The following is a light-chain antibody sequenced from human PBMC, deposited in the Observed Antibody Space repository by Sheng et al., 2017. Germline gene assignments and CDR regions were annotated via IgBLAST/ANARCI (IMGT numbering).Light chain of an antibody. V-gene: IGKV1-12*01. J-gene: IGKJ4*01. CDR2: SAS. Sequence: DIQMTQSPSSVSASVGDRVTIICRASQGIDRRLAWYQQKPGKAPKLLIYSASILDRGVPSRFSGSGPGTHFTLTISSLQPEDFVTYYCQQGNSFPHTFGGGTKVEI. CDR1: QGIDRR. CDR3: QQGNSFPHT.